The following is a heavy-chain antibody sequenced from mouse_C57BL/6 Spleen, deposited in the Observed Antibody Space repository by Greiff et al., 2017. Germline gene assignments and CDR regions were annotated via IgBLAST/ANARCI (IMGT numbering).Heavy chain of an antibody. CDR2: IYPGSGST. J-gene: IGHJ2*01. CDR3: ARRLTTVVATDY. V-gene: IGHV1-55*01. Sequence: QVQLQQPGAELVKPGASVKMSCKASGYTFTSYWITWVKQRPGQGLEWIGDIYPGSGSTNYNEKFKSKATLTVDPSSSTAYMQLSSLTSEDSAVYYCARRLTTVVATDYWGQGTTLTVSS. CDR1: GYTFTSYW. D-gene: IGHD1-1*01.